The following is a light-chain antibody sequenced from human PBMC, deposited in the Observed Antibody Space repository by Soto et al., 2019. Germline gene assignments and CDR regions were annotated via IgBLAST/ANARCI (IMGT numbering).Light chain of an antibody. CDR1: QSVSTN. V-gene: IGKV3-15*01. CDR3: LQYNEWPLT. J-gene: IGKJ4*01. Sequence: ETVMTQSPATLSVSPGERATLSCGASQSVSTNLAWYQQKPGQVPRLLIYGASTRASDIPARFSGSGSGTEFPLTISSLQSEDFAVYYCLQYNEWPLTFGGGTKVEIE. CDR2: GAS.